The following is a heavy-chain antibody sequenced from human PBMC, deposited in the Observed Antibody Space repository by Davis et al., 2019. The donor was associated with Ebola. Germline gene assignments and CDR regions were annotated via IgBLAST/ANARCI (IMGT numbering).Heavy chain of an antibody. Sequence: GESLKISCAASGFTFSSYEMNWVRQAPGKGLEWVSGISGSGYNTYYADSVKGRFTISRDNSRNTQYLQMNSLRVEDTAVYYCACYVLGWGQGTLVTVSS. CDR2: ISGSGYNT. D-gene: IGHD2-8*01. CDR1: GFTFSSYE. CDR3: ACYVLG. J-gene: IGHJ4*02. V-gene: IGHV3-23*01.